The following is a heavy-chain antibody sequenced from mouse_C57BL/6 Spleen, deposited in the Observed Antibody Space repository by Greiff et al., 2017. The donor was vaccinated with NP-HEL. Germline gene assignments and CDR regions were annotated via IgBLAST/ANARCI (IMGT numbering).Heavy chain of an antibody. D-gene: IGHD2-3*01. CDR2: ISDGGSYT. J-gene: IGHJ3*01. CDR3: SRDCDGYWFAY. Sequence: DVHLVESGGGLVKPGGSLKLSCAASGFTFSSYAMSWVRQTPDKRLEWVATISDGGSYTYYPDNVKGRFTIFRDNAKNNLYLQMSHLKSEDTAMYYWSRDCDGYWFAYWGQGTLVTVSA. V-gene: IGHV5-4*01. CDR1: GFTFSSYA.